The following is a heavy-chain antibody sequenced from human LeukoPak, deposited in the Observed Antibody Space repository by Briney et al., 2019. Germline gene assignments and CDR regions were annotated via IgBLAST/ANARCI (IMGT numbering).Heavy chain of an antibody. D-gene: IGHD2-8*01. CDR3: ANGNRCTSPNCLGYYYFYMDV. Sequence: SGDSLTLSCAASGFTFSNYAMNWVRQAPGRGLEWVSGFSGIGGTTYYADSAKGRFTISRDNSKNALYLQMHSLRVEDTAVYYCANGNRCTSPNCLGYYYFYMDVWGKGTTVTVSS. J-gene: IGHJ6*03. V-gene: IGHV3-23*01. CDR1: GFTFSNYA. CDR2: FSGIGGTT.